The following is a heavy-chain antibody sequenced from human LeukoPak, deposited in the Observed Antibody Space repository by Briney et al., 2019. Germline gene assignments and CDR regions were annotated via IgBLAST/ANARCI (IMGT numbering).Heavy chain of an antibody. CDR1: GFTFSSYA. V-gene: IGHV3-23*01. D-gene: IGHD2-2*02. CDR2: ISGSGGST. CDR3: AKDSDCSSTSCYIPSYYYGMDV. J-gene: IGHJ6*02. Sequence: GGSLRLSCAASGFTFSSYAMSWVRQAPGKGLEWVSAISGSGGSTYYADSVKGRFTISRDNSKNTLYLQMNSLRAEDTAVYYCAKDSDCSSTSCYIPSYYYGMDVWGQGTTVTVSS.